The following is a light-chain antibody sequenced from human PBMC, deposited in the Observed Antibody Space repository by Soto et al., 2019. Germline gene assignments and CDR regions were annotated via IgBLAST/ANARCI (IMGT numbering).Light chain of an antibody. CDR3: QQYNNWWT. J-gene: IGKJ1*01. CDR1: EGVSSTY. V-gene: IGKV3-15*01. Sequence: EIVLTQSPGTVSLSPGERATLSCRASEGVSSTYLAWYQQKPGQAPRLLIYGASTRATGIPARFSGSGSGTEFTLTISSLQSEDFAVYYCQQYNNWWTFGQGTKVDIK. CDR2: GAS.